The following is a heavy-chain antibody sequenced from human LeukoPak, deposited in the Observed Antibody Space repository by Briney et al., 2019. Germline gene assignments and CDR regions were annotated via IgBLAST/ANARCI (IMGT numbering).Heavy chain of an antibody. CDR3: ARVEQSGYYDDAFDI. CDR1: GGSISSGSYY. CDR2: IFSSGST. D-gene: IGHD3-22*01. V-gene: IGHV4-61*02. Sequence: PSETLSLTCTVSGGSISSGSYYWSWIRQPAGKGLEWIGRIFSSGSTNYNPSLKSRVTISVDTSKNQFSLELSSVTPEDTAVYYCARVEQSGYYDDAFDIWGQGTMVTVSS. J-gene: IGHJ3*02.